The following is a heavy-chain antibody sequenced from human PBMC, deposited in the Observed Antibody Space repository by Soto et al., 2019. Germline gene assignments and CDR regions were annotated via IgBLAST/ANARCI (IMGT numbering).Heavy chain of an antibody. CDR3: AKSRVFIGAIVTLLDS. Sequence: GGSLRLSCAASAFTFNNYAMSWVRRAPEKGLEWISGISSGGESTVYADSVRGRFTISRGNSENTLYLQMNGLRADDTALYFCAKSRVFIGAIVTLLDSWGQGTQVTVSS. CDR1: AFTFNNYA. V-gene: IGHV3-23*01. J-gene: IGHJ4*02. D-gene: IGHD3-16*02. CDR2: ISSGGEST.